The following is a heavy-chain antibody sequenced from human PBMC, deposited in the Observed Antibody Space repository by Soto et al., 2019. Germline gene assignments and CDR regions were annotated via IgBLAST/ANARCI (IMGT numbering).Heavy chain of an antibody. D-gene: IGHD6-13*01. CDR2: IYHSGST. CDR3: ARDNSSRGWFDP. V-gene: IGHV4-30-2*01. Sequence: TLSLTCAVSGGSISSGGYSWSWIRQPPGKGLEWIGYIYHSGSTYYNPSLKSRVTISVDRSKNQFSLKLSSVTAADTAVYYCARDNSSRGWFDPWGQGTLVTVSS. J-gene: IGHJ5*02. CDR1: GGSISSGGYS.